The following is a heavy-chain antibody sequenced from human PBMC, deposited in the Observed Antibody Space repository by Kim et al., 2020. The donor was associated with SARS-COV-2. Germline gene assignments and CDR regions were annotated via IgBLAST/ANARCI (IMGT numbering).Heavy chain of an antibody. Sequence: GGSLRLSCAASGFTFSSYSMNWVRQAPGKGLEWVSYISSSSSTIYYADSVKGRFTISRDNAKNSLYLQMNSLRAEDTAVYYCARGKPPYYYDSSGYYFSAFDICGQGTMVTVSS. J-gene: IGHJ3*02. D-gene: IGHD3-22*01. CDR2: ISSSSSTI. CDR1: GFTFSSYS. V-gene: IGHV3-48*04. CDR3: ARGKPPYYYDSSGYYFSAFDI.